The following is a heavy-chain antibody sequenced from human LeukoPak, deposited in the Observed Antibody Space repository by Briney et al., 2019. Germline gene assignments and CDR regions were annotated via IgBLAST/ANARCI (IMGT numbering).Heavy chain of an antibody. CDR1: GDSLSSYS. D-gene: IGHD5-12*01. Sequence: SETLSLTCTVSGDSLSSYSWSWIRQPPGKGLEWIGYIFYSGTTYYNPSLKSRVIISIDTSRNQFSLKLNSVTAADTAVYYCARDSGYTALDYWGQGTLVTVSS. V-gene: IGHV4-30-4*01. CDR3: ARDSGYTALDY. J-gene: IGHJ4*02. CDR2: IFYSGTT.